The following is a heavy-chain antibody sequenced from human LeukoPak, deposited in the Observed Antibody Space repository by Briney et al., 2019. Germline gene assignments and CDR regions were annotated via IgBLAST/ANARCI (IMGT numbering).Heavy chain of an antibody. J-gene: IGHJ5*02. V-gene: IGHV1-18*01. CDR2: ISAYNGNT. D-gene: IGHD3-3*01. Sequence: GASVKVSCKASGYTFTSYGISWVRQAPGQGLEWMGWISAYNGNTNYAQRLQGRVTMTTDTSTSTAYMELRSLRSDDTAVYYCARMPALRFESMPVDPWGQGTLVTVSS. CDR1: GYTFTSYG. CDR3: ARMPALRFESMPVDP.